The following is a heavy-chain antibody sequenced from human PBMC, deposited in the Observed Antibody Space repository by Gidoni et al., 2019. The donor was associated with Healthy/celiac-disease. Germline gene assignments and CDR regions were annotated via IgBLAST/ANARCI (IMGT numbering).Heavy chain of an antibody. D-gene: IGHD3-22*01. CDR1: GGSISSYY. Sequence: QVQLQESGPGLVKPSETLSLTCTVSGGSISSYYWSWIRQPPGKGLEWIGYIYYSGSTNYNPSLKSRVTISVDTSKNQFSLKLSSVTAADTAVYYCARQYYYDSSGPMDVWGQGTTVTVSS. J-gene: IGHJ6*02. V-gene: IGHV4-59*01. CDR3: ARQYYYDSSGPMDV. CDR2: IYYSGST.